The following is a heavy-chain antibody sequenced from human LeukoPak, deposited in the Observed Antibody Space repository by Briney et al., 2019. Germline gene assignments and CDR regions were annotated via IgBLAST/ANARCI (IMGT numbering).Heavy chain of an antibody. CDR3: ARRSTVTYYGMDV. V-gene: IGHV5-51*01. CDR2: IYPGDSDT. Sequence: GESLKISCKGSGYSFTSYWIGSVRQMPGKGLEWMGIIYPGDSDTRYSPSFQGQVTISADKSISTAYLQWSSLKASDTAMYYCARRSTVTYYGMDVWGQGTTVTVSS. D-gene: IGHD4-17*01. J-gene: IGHJ6*02. CDR1: GYSFTSYW.